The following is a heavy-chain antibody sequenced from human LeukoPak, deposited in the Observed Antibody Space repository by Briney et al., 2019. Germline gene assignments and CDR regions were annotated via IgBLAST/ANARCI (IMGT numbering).Heavy chain of an antibody. Sequence: GRSLRLSCAASGFTFSSYAMHWVRQAPGKGLEWVAVISYDGSNKYYADSVRGRFTISRDNSKNTLYLQMNSLRAEDTAVYYCARDTRSGSYLRATDYWGQGTLVTVSS. CDR3: ARDTRSGSYLRATDY. J-gene: IGHJ4*02. CDR2: ISYDGSNK. V-gene: IGHV3-30-3*01. D-gene: IGHD1-26*01. CDR1: GFTFSSYA.